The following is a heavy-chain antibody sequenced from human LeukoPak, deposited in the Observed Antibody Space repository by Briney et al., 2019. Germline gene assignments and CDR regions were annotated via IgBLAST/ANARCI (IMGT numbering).Heavy chain of an antibody. D-gene: IGHD5-18*01. V-gene: IGHV3-30*02. CDR2: IRYDGSNK. CDR1: GFTFSSFD. CDR3: AKDGLRWSRYGYAWVDH. Sequence: GGSLRLSCAASGFTFSSFDIHWVRQAPGKGLEWVALIRYDGSNKYYADSVKGRFTISRDNSKNTVYLQMNSLRVEDTAVYYCAKDGLRWSRYGYAWVDHWGQGTLVTVSS. J-gene: IGHJ4*02.